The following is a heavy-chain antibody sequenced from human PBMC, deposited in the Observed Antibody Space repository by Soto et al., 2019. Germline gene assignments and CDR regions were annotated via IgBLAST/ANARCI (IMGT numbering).Heavy chain of an antibody. V-gene: IGHV4-61*08. Sequence: SETLSLTCAVSGGSISSGGYSWSWIRQPPGKGLEWIGYIYYSGSTNYNHSLKSRVTISADTSKNQFSLKLNSMTAADTSVYYCARHNYGSGSTYFDYWGQGTLVTVSS. D-gene: IGHD3-10*01. CDR3: ARHNYGSGSTYFDY. CDR2: IYYSGST. CDR1: GGSISSGGYS. J-gene: IGHJ4*02.